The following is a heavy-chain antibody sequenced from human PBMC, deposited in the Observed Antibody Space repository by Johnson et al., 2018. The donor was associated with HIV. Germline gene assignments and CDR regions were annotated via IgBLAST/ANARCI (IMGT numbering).Heavy chain of an antibody. J-gene: IGHJ3*02. CDR1: GFTFDDYA. V-gene: IGHV3-9*01. Sequence: QLVESGGGLVQPGRSLRLSCAASGFTFDDYAMHWVRQAPGKGLEWVSGINWNGGSTGYADSVKGRFTISRDDAKNSLYLQMNSLRAEDTALYYCARVWSGSYYSNAFDIWGQGTMVTVSS. D-gene: IGHD1-26*01. CDR2: INWNGGST. CDR3: ARVWSGSYYSNAFDI.